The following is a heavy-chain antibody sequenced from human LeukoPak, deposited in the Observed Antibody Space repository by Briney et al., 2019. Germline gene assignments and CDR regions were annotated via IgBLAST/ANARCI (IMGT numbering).Heavy chain of an antibody. V-gene: IGHV1-46*01. CDR3: ASFIAVAGTEFDY. D-gene: IGHD6-13*01. Sequence: ASVKVSCKASGSTFTNYYMHWVRQAPGQGLEWVGIINPSGGSTSYAQKFQGRLSMTRDTSTSTVYMDLSSLRSEDTAVYYCASFIAVAGTEFDYWGQGTLVTVSS. J-gene: IGHJ4*02. CDR1: GSTFTNYY. CDR2: INPSGGST.